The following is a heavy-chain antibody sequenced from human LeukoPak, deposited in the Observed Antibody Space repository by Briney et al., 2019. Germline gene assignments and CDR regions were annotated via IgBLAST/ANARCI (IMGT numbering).Heavy chain of an antibody. V-gene: IGHV3-13*01. D-gene: IGHD5/OR15-5a*01. Sequence: GGSLRLSCAASGFTFRNYDMHWVRQFPGRGPEWVSAVGIADDTHYPDSVKGRFTISRENAKNSLCLQMNSLRDGDTAVYYCVRGGVQVSGIDAFDIWGQGTMVTVSS. CDR3: VRGGVQVSGIDAFDI. CDR1: GFTFRNYD. J-gene: IGHJ3*02. CDR2: VGIADDT.